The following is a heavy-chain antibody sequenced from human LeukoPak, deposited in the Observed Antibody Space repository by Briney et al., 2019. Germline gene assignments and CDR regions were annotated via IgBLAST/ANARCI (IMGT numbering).Heavy chain of an antibody. CDR1: GYSISSGYY. V-gene: IGHV4-38-2*02. CDR3: ARADFWSGYRFDY. Sequence: SETLSLTCTVSGYSISSGYYWGWIRQPPGTGLEWIGSIYHSGSTNYNPSLKSRVTMSVDTSKNQFSLKLSSVTAADTAVYYCARADFWSGYRFDYWGQGTLVTVSS. J-gene: IGHJ4*02. D-gene: IGHD3-3*01. CDR2: IYHSGST.